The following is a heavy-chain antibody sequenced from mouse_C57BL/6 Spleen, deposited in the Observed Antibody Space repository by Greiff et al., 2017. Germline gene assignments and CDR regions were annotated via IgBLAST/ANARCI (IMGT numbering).Heavy chain of an antibody. CDR2: IYPRSGNT. J-gene: IGHJ1*03. CDR3: ARSRGSSSSYWYFDD. CDR1: GYTFTSSG. V-gene: IGHV1-81*01. Sequence: SGAELARPGASVKLSCKASGYTFTSSGISWVKQRTGQGLEWIGEIYPRSGNTYYNEKLKGKATLTEDKSSCTAYMELRSLTSEYSAVYFCARSRGSSSSYWYFDDWGTGTTVTVSS. D-gene: IGHD1-1*01.